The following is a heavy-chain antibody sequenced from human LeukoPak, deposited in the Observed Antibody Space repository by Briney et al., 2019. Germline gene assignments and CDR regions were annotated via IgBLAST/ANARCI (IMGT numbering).Heavy chain of an antibody. J-gene: IGHJ6*03. Sequence: SETLSLSCTVSGGSISSGSYYWSWIRQPAGKGLEWIGRIYTSGSTNYNPSLKSRVTISVDTSKNQFSLKLSSVTAADTAVYYCARDKVGATGDYYYYYMDVWGKGTTVTVSS. D-gene: IGHD1-26*01. CDR1: GGSISSGSYY. V-gene: IGHV4-61*02. CDR3: ARDKVGATGDYYYYYMDV. CDR2: IYTSGST.